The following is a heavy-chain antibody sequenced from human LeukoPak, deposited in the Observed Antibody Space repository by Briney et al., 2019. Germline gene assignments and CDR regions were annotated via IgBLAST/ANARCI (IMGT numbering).Heavy chain of an antibody. J-gene: IGHJ4*02. CDR2: IYYSGST. CDR1: GGSISSYY. D-gene: IGHD5-12*01. V-gene: IGHV4-59*01. CDR3: ASLYSGYDSAYFDY. Sequence: SETLSLTCTVSGGSISSYYWSWIRQPPGKGLEWIGYIYYSGSTNYNPSLKSRVTISVDTSKNQFSLKLSSVTAADTAVYYCASLYSGYDSAYFDYWGQGTLVTVSS.